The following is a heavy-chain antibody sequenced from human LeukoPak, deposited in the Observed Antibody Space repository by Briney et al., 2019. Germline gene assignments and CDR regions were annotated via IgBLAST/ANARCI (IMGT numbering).Heavy chain of an antibody. D-gene: IGHD2-2*03. Sequence: SETLSLTCTVSGGSISSYYWSWIRQPPGKGLEWIGYIYYSGSTNYNPSLKSRVTISVDTSKNQFSLKLSSVTAADTAVYYCASISHGYCSSTSCYESWFDPWGQGTLVTVSS. CDR2: IYYSGST. CDR1: GGSISSYY. J-gene: IGHJ5*02. CDR3: ASISHGYCSSTSCYESWFDP. V-gene: IGHV4-59*01.